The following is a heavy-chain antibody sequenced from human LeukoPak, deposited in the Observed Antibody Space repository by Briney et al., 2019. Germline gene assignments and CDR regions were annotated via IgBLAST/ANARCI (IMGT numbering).Heavy chain of an antibody. CDR1: GFTFSTYG. D-gene: IGHD4-17*01. J-gene: IGHJ4*02. CDR3: AKEIWPTVTTPGHTHFDY. V-gene: IGHV3-30*02. CDR2: IRYDGRNK. Sequence: GGSLRLSCAASGFTFSTYGMHWVRQAPGKGPEWVAFIRYDGRNKYYADSVKGRFTISRDNSKNTLCLQMNSLRAEDTAVYYCAKEIWPTVTTPGHTHFDYWGQGTLATVSS.